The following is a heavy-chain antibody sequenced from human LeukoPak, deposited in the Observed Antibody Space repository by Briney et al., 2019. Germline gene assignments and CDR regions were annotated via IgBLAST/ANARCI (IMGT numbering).Heavy chain of an antibody. D-gene: IGHD3-10*01. J-gene: IGHJ4*02. CDR2: ISGSGGST. CDR3: AKDLDAVLGPHGSGSDY. Sequence: GGFLRLSCAASGFTFSSYAMSWVRQAPGKGLEWVSAISGSGGSTYYADSVKGRFTISRDNSKNTLYLQMNSLRAEDTAVYYCAKDLDAVLGPHGSGSDYWGRGTLVTVSS. V-gene: IGHV3-23*01. CDR1: GFTFSSYA.